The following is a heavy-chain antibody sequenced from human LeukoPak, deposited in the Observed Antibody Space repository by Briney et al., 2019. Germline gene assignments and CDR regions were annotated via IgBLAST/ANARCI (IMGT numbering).Heavy chain of an antibody. CDR2: IYYSGST. CDR3: ARGRLYYYDSSGYFHFDY. V-gene: IGHV4-39*01. CDR1: GGSISSSSCY. J-gene: IGHJ4*02. D-gene: IGHD3-22*01. Sequence: PSETLSLTCTVSGGSISSSSCYWGWIRQPPGKGLEWIGSIYYSGSTYYNPSLKSRVTISVDTSKNQFSLKLSSVTAADTAVYYCARGRLYYYDSSGYFHFDYWGQGTLVTVSS.